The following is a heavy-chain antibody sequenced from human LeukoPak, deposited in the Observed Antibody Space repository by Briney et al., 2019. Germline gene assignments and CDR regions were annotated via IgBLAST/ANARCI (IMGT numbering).Heavy chain of an antibody. Sequence: SETLSLTCTVSGGSIRNYYWSWIRQPPGKGLEWIGYIYYSGSTNYNPSLKSRVTISVDTSKNQFSLKLNSVTAADTAVYYCARLSSYGIYYSDYWGQGTLVTVSS. CDR3: ARLSSYGIYYSDY. CDR2: IYYSGST. V-gene: IGHV4-59*01. J-gene: IGHJ4*02. CDR1: GGSIRNYY. D-gene: IGHD3-3*02.